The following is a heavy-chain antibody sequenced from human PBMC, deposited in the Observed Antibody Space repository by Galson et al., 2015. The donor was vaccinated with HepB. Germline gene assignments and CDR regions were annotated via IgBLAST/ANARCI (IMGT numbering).Heavy chain of an antibody. CDR2: TYYRSKWSN. J-gene: IGHJ4*02. D-gene: IGHD1-1*01. CDR1: GDSVSSSSVA. CDR3: ARGKYTSFDY. V-gene: IGHV6-1*01. Sequence: CAISGDSVSSSSVAWNWIRQSPSRGLEWLGRTYYRSKWSNDYAVFVKGRIAVNLDTSTNHFSLRLNSVTPEDTAVYYCARGKYTSFDYWGQGTLVTVSS.